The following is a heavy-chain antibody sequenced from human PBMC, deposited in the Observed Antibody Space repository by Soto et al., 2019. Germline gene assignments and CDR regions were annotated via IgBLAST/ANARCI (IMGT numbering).Heavy chain of an antibody. CDR1: GGSISDYH. CDR2: VFYSGST. J-gene: IGHJ4*02. CDR3: ARVREQWLIRYYFDY. V-gene: IGHV4-59*01. D-gene: IGHD6-19*01. Sequence: SETLSLTCTVSGGSISDYHWSWIRQPPGKGLEWIGYVFYSGSTNYNPSLKSRVTISVDTSKNQFSLRLSSVTAADTAVYYCARVREQWLIRYYFDYWGQGTLVTVSS.